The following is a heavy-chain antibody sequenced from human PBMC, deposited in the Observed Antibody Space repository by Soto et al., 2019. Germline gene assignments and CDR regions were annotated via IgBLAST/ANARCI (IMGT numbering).Heavy chain of an antibody. CDR3: ATVATAGSDYYYYGMDV. CDR2: ISAYNGNT. D-gene: IGHD6-13*01. Sequence: QVQLVQSGAEVKKPGASVKVSCKASGYIFISWVRQAPGQGLEWMGWISAYNGNTNYAQKFQGRVTMTTDTSTSTAYMELRSLTSDDTAVYFCATVATAGSDYYYYGMDVWGQGTTVTVSS. CDR1: GYIF. V-gene: IGHV1-18*01. J-gene: IGHJ6*02.